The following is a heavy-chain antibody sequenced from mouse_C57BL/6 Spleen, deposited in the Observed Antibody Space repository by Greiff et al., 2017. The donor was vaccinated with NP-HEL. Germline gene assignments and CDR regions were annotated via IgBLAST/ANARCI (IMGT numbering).Heavy chain of an antibody. CDR3: ARGGYYYGSSFHWYFDV. J-gene: IGHJ1*03. CDR1: GYTFTDYN. D-gene: IGHD1-1*01. CDR2: INPNNGGT. Sequence: EVQLQQSGPELVKPGASVKIPCKASGYTFTDYNMDWVKQSHGKSLEWIGDINPNNGGTIYNQKFKGKATLTVDKSSSTAYMELRSLTSEDTAVYYCARGGYYYGSSFHWYFDVWGTGTTVTVSS. V-gene: IGHV1-18*01.